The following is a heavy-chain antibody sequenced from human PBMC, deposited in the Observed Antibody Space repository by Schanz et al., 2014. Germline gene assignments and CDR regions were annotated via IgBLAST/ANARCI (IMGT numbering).Heavy chain of an antibody. Sequence: QVQLVQSGAEVKKPGASVKVSCKASGYTFVSYSMHWVRQAPGQGLEWMGRIIPSLGLAKYEQKFQGRVTITADRSTSTAYMELSSLRSEDTAVYYCARGYGDSPTDFWGQGTLVTVSS. CDR1: GYTFVSYS. D-gene: IGHD4-17*01. CDR3: ARGYGDSPTDF. V-gene: IGHV1-69*09. J-gene: IGHJ4*02. CDR2: IIPSLGLA.